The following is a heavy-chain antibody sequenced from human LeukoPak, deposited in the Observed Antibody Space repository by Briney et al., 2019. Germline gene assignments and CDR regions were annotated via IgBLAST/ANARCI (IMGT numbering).Heavy chain of an antibody. Sequence: SETLSLTCTVFGGSISSSSYYWGWIRQPPGKGLEWIGSIYYSGSTYYNPSLKSRVTISVDTSKNQFSLKLSSVTAADTAVYYCGSNTAMDRYYGMDVWGQGTTVTVSS. CDR1: GGSISSSSYY. CDR2: IYYSGST. CDR3: GSNTAMDRYYGMDV. V-gene: IGHV4-39*07. D-gene: IGHD5-18*01. J-gene: IGHJ6*02.